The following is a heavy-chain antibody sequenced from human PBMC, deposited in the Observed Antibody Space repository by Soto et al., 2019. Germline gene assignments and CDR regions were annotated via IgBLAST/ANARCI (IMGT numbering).Heavy chain of an antibody. V-gene: IGHV4-30-4*01. CDR2: IYYSGST. CDR1: GGSISSGDYY. J-gene: IGHJ4*02. D-gene: IGHD3-3*01. Sequence: KTSETLSLTCTVSGGSISSGDYYWSWIRQPPGKGLEWIGYIYYSGSTYYNPSLKSRVTISVDTSKNQFSLKLSSVTAADTAVYYCARSPGPYYDFWSGYFDYWGQGTLVTVSS. CDR3: ARSPGPYYDFWSGYFDY.